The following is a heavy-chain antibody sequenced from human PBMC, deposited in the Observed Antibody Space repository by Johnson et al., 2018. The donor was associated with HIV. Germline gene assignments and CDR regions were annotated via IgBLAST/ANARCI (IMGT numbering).Heavy chain of an antibody. CDR2: ISSNGGST. CDR1: GFTFSSYA. Sequence: QVQLVESGGGLVQPGGSLRLSCAASGFTFSSYAMHWVRQAPGKGLEYVSAISSNGGSTYYADSVKGRFTISRDNSKNTLYLQMNSLRPEDTAVYYCASRGVFRWNAFDIWGQVTMVTVSS. CDR3: ASRGVFRWNAFDI. D-gene: IGHD3-3*01. J-gene: IGHJ3*02. V-gene: IGHV3-64*04.